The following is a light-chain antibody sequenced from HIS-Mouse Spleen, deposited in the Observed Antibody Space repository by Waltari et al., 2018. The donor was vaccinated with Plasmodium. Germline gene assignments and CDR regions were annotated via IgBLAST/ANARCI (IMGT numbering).Light chain of an antibody. Sequence: SYELTQPPSVSVSPGQTARITCSGDALPKQYAYWSQQKPGQAPVLVIYKDSERPPGIPERFSGSSSGTTVTLTISGVQAEDEADYYCQSADSSGTYWVFGGGTKLTVL. CDR1: ALPKQY. CDR3: QSADSSGTYWV. J-gene: IGLJ3*02. CDR2: KDS. V-gene: IGLV3-25*03.